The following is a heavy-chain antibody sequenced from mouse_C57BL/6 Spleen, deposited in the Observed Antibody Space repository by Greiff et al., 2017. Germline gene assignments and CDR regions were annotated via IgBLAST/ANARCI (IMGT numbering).Heavy chain of an antibody. J-gene: IGHJ2*01. CDR3: ERRGYYY. CDR1: GYAFSSSW. Sequence: VQLQQSGPELVKPGASVKISCKASGYAFSSSWMNWVKQRPGKGLEWIGRIYPGDGDTNYNGKFKGKATLTADTSSSTAYMHLSSLTSDDTAGSFGERRGYYYWGQSTTLTVSS. V-gene: IGHV1-82*01. CDR2: IYPGDGDT.